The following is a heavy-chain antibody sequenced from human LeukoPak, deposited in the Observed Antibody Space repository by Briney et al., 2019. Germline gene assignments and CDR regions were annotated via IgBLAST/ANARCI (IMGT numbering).Heavy chain of an antibody. D-gene: IGHD6-19*01. CDR3: VRHEGSISGWPFDY. CDR2: MYLGDSET. J-gene: IGHJ4*02. V-gene: IGHV5-51*01. Sequence: GESLKISCKGSGYSFTNYWIGWVRQMPGKGLEWMWIMYLGDSETRYSPSFRGQVTISADKSISTVCLQWSSLKASDTAMYYCVRHEGSISGWPFDYWGQGTLVTVSS. CDR1: GYSFTNYW.